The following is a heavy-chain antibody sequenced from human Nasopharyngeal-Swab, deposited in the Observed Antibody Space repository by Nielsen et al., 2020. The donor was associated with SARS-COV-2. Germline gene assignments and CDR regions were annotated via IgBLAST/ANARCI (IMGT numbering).Heavy chain of an antibody. Sequence: WIRQPPGKGLEWIGEINHSGSTNYNPSLKSRVTISVDTSKNQFSLKLSSVTAADTAVYYRARGRARITMVRGVKQQHFDYWGQGTLVTVSS. CDR2: INHSGST. CDR3: ARGRARITMVRGVKQQHFDY. J-gene: IGHJ4*02. D-gene: IGHD3-10*01. V-gene: IGHV4-34*01.